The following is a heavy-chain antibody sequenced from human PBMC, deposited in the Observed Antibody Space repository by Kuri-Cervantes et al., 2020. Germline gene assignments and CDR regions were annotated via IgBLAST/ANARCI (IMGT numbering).Heavy chain of an antibody. D-gene: IGHD3-22*01. J-gene: IGHJ4*02. Sequence: ASVKVSCKASGYTFTCHDISWVRQAPGQGLEWMGWISAYNGNTNYAQKLQGRVTMTTDTSTSTAYMELRSLRSDDTAVYYCARLSYYDSSGTWWGQGTLVTVSS. CDR2: ISAYNGNT. CDR3: ARLSYYDSSGTW. V-gene: IGHV1-18*01. CDR1: GYTFTCHD.